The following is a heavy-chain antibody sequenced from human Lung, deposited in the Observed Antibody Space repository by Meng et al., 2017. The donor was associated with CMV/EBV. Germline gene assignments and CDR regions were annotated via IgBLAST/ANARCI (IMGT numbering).Heavy chain of an antibody. D-gene: IGHD6-19*01. CDR1: GFTFSSYW. V-gene: IGHV3-74*01. J-gene: IGHJ3*02. CDR3: ARGEHRIAVAGSAFDI. Sequence: SCAASGFTFSSYWMHWVRQAPGKGLVWVSRINSDGSSTSYADSVKGRFTISRDNSKNTLYLQMNSLRAEDTAVYYCARGEHRIAVAGSAFDIWGQGTXVTVSS. CDR2: INSDGSST.